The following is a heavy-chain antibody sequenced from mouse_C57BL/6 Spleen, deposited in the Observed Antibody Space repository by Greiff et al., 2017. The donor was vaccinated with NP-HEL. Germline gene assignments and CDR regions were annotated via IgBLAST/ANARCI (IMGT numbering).Heavy chain of an antibody. CDR1: GFTFSDYY. V-gene: IGHV5-16*01. D-gene: IGHD3-1*01. CDR3: ARDPLGDWYFDV. Sequence: EVKLMESEGGLVQPGSSMKLSCTASGFTFSDYYMAWVRQVPEKGLEWVANINYDGSSTYYLDSLKSRFIISRDNAKNILYLQMSSLKSEDTATYYCARDPLGDWYFDVWGTGTTVTVSS. J-gene: IGHJ1*03. CDR2: INYDGSST.